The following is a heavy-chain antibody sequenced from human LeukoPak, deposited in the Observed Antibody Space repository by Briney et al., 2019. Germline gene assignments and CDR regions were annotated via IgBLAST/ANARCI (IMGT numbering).Heavy chain of an antibody. CDR1: GFTFSSSA. CDR2: ISTSGGST. J-gene: IGHJ4*02. Sequence: GGSLRLSCAASGFTFSSSAMSWVRQAPGKGLKWVSGISTSGGSTYYSDSVKGRFTISRDNSKNTLYLQMNSLRAEDTAVYYCANGYNYGLDYWGQGTLVTVSS. V-gene: IGHV3-23*01. CDR3: ANGYNYGLDY. D-gene: IGHD5-18*01.